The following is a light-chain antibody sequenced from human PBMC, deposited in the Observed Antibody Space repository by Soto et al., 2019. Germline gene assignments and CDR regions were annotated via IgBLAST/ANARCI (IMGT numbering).Light chain of an antibody. Sequence: IQLTQSPSSLSASVGDRVTITCRASQGISSYLGWYQQKPGKAPNLLIYDASTLHSGVPSRFSGGGSGTDFTLTISSLEPEDFAVYYCQQRSNWPRTFGQGTKVDI. CDR1: QGISSY. CDR2: DAS. J-gene: IGKJ1*01. V-gene: IGKV1-9*01. CDR3: QQRSNWPRT.